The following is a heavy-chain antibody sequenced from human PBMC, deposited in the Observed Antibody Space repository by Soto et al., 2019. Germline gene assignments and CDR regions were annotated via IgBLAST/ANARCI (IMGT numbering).Heavy chain of an antibody. CDR1: GGSISSYY. D-gene: IGHD1-1*01. J-gene: IGHJ5*02. CDR3: ARVYLERRPTQTHRDNWFDP. Sequence: SETLSLTCTVSGGSISSYYWSWIRQPPGKGLEWIGYIYYSGSTNYNPSLKSRVTISVDTSKNQFSLKLSSVTAADTAVYYCARVYLERRPTQTHRDNWFDPWGQGTLVTVSS. V-gene: IGHV4-59*01. CDR2: IYYSGST.